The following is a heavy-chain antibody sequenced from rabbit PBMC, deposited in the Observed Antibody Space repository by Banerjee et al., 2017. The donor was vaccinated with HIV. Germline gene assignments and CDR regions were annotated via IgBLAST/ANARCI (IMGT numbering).Heavy chain of an antibody. CDR2: IYPDYCST. Sequence: QEQVVASGGGLVTLGGSLKLSCKASGIDFSHYGISWVRQVLGKWLEWIAYIYPDYCSTDYASWVNGRITISLDKPPNTVFLQMTSLRVAYTTTYFCARAVSSGWGGFFNLWGPGTLVTVS. CDR3: ARAVSSGWGGFFNL. J-gene: IGHJ4*01. V-gene: IGHV1S47*01. D-gene: IGHD4-1*01. CDR1: GIDFSHYG.